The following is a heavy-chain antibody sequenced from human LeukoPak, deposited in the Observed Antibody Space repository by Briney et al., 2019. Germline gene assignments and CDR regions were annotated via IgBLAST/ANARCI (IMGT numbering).Heavy chain of an antibody. V-gene: IGHV3-21*01. J-gene: IGHJ6*03. D-gene: IGHD3-10*01. CDR3: ARSGIKMVRGVIIKSPYYMDV. CDR2: ISSSSNYI. Sequence: GGSLRLSCAASGFTLSTYTMNWVRQAPGKGLEWVSSISSSSNYIYYVDSVKGRFTISRDDAKNSLSLQMNSLRAEDTAVYYCARSGIKMVRGVIIKSPYYMDVWGKGTTVTVSS. CDR1: GFTLSTYT.